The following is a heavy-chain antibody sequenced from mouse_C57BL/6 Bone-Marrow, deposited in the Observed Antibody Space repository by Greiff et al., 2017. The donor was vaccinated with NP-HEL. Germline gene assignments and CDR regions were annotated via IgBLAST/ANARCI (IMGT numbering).Heavy chain of an antibody. CDR3: ARDRWLLHFAY. CDR2: INPYNGGT. Sequence: EVMLVESGPVLVKPGASVKMSCKASGYTFTDYYMNWVKQSHGKSLEWIGVINPYNGGTSYNQKFKGKATLTVDKSSSTAYMELNSLTSEDSAVYYCARDRWLLHFAYWGQGTLVTVSA. D-gene: IGHD2-3*01. V-gene: IGHV1-19*01. CDR1: GYTFTDYY. J-gene: IGHJ3*01.